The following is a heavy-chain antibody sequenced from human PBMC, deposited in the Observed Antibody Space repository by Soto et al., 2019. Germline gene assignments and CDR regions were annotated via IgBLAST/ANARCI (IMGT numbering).Heavy chain of an antibody. Sequence: ASVKVSCKASGYTFTGYYMHWVRQAPGQGLEWMGWINPNSGGTNYAQKFQGRVTMTRDTSISTAYMELSRLRSDDTAVYYCARGSYYDSSGLAPFDYWGQGTLVTVSS. J-gene: IGHJ4*02. V-gene: IGHV1-2*02. CDR3: ARGSYYDSSGLAPFDY. D-gene: IGHD3-22*01. CDR1: GYTFTGYY. CDR2: INPNSGGT.